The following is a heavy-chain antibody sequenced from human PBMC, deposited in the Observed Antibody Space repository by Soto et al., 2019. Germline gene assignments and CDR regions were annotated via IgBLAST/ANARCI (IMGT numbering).Heavy chain of an antibody. V-gene: IGHV3-23*01. CDR1: GFTFSNYA. CDR3: AKASGQSYPGSRLFDY. CDR2: ITNTGGDT. D-gene: IGHD3-10*01. J-gene: IGHJ4*02. Sequence: GGSLRLSCAASGFTFSNYAMSWVRQAPGKGLGWVSVITNTGGDTLNADSVKGRFTISRDNSKNTLYLQMNSLRAEDAAIYYCAKASGQSYPGSRLFDYWGQGTRVTVSS.